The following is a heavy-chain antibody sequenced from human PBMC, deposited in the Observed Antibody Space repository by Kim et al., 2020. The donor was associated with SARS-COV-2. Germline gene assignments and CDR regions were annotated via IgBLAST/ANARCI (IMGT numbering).Heavy chain of an antibody. V-gene: IGHV5-51*01. D-gene: IGHD4-17*01. CDR3: ARHADGAPDV. CDR2: IYPDDSDT. Sequence: GESLKISCKGSGYSFTNYWIGWVRQMPGKGLEWMGIIYPDDSDTRDSPSFQGQVTSSADKSINTAYLQWSSLKASDTAMYYCARHADGAPDVWGQGTTVTVSS. CDR1: GYSFTNYW. J-gene: IGHJ6*02.